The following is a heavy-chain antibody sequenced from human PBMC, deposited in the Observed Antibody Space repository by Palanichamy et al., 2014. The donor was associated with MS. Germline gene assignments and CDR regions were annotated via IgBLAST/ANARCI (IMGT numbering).Heavy chain of an antibody. J-gene: IGHJ1*01. CDR2: ISKDGSKK. D-gene: IGHD6-19*01. CDR3: AREGTIGWFPF. CDR1: GFPFNSYA. Sequence: VQLVESGGGAVQPGTSLVLSCAASGFPFNSYAIHWVRQGPGKGLDWVAVISKDGSKKHYADSVAGRFTISRDNSENTLYLQINSLRFEDSGVYFCAREGTIGWFPFWDQGTLVTVSS. V-gene: IGHV3-30-3*01.